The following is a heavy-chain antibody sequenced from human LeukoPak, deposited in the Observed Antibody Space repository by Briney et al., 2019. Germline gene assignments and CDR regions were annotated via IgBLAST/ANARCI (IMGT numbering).Heavy chain of an antibody. CDR3: ARDLLTGNDY. V-gene: IGHV3-48*01. CDR1: RFTFSNYW. D-gene: IGHD7-27*01. J-gene: IGHJ4*02. Sequence: GGSLRLSCAASRFTFSNYWMSWVRQAPRKGLEWVSHISSSGSTIYYADSVKGRFTVSRDNFEDSLYLQMSSLRAEDTAVYYCARDLLTGNDYWGQGTLVTVSS. CDR2: ISSSGSTI.